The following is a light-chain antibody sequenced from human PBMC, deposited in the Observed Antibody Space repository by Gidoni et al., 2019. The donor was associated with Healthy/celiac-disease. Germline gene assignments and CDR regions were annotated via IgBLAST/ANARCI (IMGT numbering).Light chain of an antibody. CDR3: QQSYSTPLT. V-gene: IGKV1-39*01. CDR1: QSISSY. J-gene: IGKJ4*01. Sequence: DLQLTQSPSSLSASVGDRVTITFRASQSISSYLNWYQQKPGKAPKLLIYAASSLQSGVTSRFSGSGSGTDFTLTISRLQPEDFATYYCQQSYSTPLTFGGGTKVEIK. CDR2: AAS.